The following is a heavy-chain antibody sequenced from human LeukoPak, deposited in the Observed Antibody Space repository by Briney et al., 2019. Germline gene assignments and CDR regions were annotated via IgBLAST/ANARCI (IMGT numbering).Heavy chain of an antibody. J-gene: IGHJ4*02. Sequence: SQTLSLTCAISGDSVSSNSAAWNWIRQSPSRGLEWLGRTYYRSKWYNDYAVSVKSRITINPDTSKNQFSLQLDSVTPEDTAVYYCARAIRSSWYQPFDYWGQGTLVTVSS. CDR1: GDSVSSNSAA. V-gene: IGHV6-1*01. CDR2: TYYRSKWYN. D-gene: IGHD6-13*01. CDR3: ARAIRSSWYQPFDY.